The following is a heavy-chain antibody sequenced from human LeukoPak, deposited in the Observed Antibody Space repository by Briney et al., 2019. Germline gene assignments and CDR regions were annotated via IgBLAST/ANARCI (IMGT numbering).Heavy chain of an antibody. CDR3: ARGLFRSDYFDY. CDR1: GGSISSSSYY. CDR2: IYYSGST. V-gene: IGHV4-39*01. D-gene: IGHD2-15*01. J-gene: IGHJ4*02. Sequence: SETPSLTCTVSGGSISSSSYYWGWIRQPPGKGLEWIGSIYYSGSTYYNPSLKSRVTISVDTSKNQFSLKLSSVTAADTAVYYCARGLFRSDYFDYWGQGTLVTVSS.